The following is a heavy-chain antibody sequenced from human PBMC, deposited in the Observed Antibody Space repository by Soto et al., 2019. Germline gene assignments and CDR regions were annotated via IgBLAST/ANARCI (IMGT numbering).Heavy chain of an antibody. CDR1: GGTFSSYT. Sequence: QVQLVQSGAEVKKPGSSVKVSCKASGGTFSSYTISWVRQAPGQGLEWMGRIIPILGIANYAQKFQGRVTITADKSTSTAYMGLSSLRCEDTAVYYCASTSGYCSSTSCPLGYWGQGTLVTVSS. V-gene: IGHV1-69*02. CDR3: ASTSGYCSSTSCPLGY. D-gene: IGHD2-2*01. J-gene: IGHJ4*02. CDR2: IIPILGIA.